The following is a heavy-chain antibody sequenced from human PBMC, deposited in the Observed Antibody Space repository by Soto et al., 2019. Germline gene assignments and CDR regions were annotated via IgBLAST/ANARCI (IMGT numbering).Heavy chain of an antibody. D-gene: IGHD6-19*01. Sequence: SGPTLVNPTQTLTLTCIVSGFSLRTSGVGVGWIRQPPGKALEWLGFIYWNDYKRYSPSLKSRLTITKDTSKNQVVLTMTNMDPVDTATYYCAKSGSSGWYGWFDPWGQGTLVTVS. J-gene: IGHJ5*02. CDR1: GFSLRTSGVG. V-gene: IGHV2-5*01. CDR3: AKSGSSGWYGWFDP. CDR2: IYWNDYK.